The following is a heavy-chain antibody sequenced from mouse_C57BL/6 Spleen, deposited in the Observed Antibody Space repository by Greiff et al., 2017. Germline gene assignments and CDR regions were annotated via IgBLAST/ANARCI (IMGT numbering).Heavy chain of an antibody. J-gene: IGHJ2*01. V-gene: IGHV1-7*01. Sequence: VQLQQSGAELAKPGALVKLSCKASGYTFTSYWMHWVKQRPGQGLEWIGYINPSSGYTKYNQKFKDKATLTADKSSSTAYMQLSSLTYEDSAVYYCARDLTGTAYYFDYWGQGTTLTVSS. CDR2: INPSSGYT. D-gene: IGHD4-1*01. CDR3: ARDLTGTAYYFDY. CDR1: GYTFTSYW.